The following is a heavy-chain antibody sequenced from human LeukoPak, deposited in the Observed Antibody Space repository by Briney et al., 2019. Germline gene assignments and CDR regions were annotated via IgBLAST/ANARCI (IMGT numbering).Heavy chain of an antibody. CDR2: INPNSGGT. CDR1: GYTFTGYY. D-gene: IGHD5-24*01. J-gene: IGHJ4*02. CDR3: ARAERRDGYNCDFDY. Sequence: ASVKVSCKASGYTFTGYYMHWVRQAPGQGLEWMGRINPNSGGTNYAQKFQGRVTMTRDTSISTAYMELSRLRSDDTAVYYCARAERRDGYNCDFDYWGQGTLVTVSS. V-gene: IGHV1-2*06.